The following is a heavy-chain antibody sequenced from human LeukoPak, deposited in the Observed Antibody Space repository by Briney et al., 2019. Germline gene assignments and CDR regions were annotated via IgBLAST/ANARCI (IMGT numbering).Heavy chain of an antibody. CDR3: ATYYDILSGYTFDY. D-gene: IGHD3-9*01. CDR1: GGSISRSNW. V-gene: IGHV4-4*02. J-gene: IGHJ4*02. CDR2: IHDTGST. Sequence: SGTPSLTCTVSGGSISRSNWWSWVRQPPGKGLEWIGEIHDTGSTNYNPPLKSRVTMSLDKSKNQFSLNLNSVTAADTAVYYCATYYDILSGYTFDYWGQGTLVAVSS.